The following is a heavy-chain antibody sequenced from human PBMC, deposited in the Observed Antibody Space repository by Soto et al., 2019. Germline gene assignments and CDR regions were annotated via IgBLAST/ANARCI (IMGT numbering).Heavy chain of an antibody. D-gene: IGHD2-2*01. CDR1: GGSFSGYY. Sequence: QVQLQQWGAGLLKPSETLSLTCAVYGGSFSGYYWSWIRQPPGKGLEWIGEINHSGSTNYNPSLKSRVTISVDTSKNQFALKLSSVTAADTAVYYCARGVGDRTMSRTPPYCSSTSCHDAFDIWGQGTMVTVSS. V-gene: IGHV4-34*01. CDR3: ARGVGDRTMSRTPPYCSSTSCHDAFDI. J-gene: IGHJ3*02. CDR2: INHSGST.